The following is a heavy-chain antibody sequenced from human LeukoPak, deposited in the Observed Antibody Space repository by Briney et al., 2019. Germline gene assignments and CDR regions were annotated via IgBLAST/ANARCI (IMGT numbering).Heavy chain of an antibody. CDR1: GFTFSSYA. CDR2: ISYDGSNK. Sequence: GSLRLSCAASGFTFSSYAVHWVRQAPGKGLEWVAVISYDGSNKYYADSVKGRFTISRDNSKNTLYLQMNSLRAEDTAVYYCARDPHSYNWNYGPFDYWGQGTLVTVSS. D-gene: IGHD1-7*01. J-gene: IGHJ4*02. V-gene: IGHV3-30-3*01. CDR3: ARDPHSYNWNYGPFDY.